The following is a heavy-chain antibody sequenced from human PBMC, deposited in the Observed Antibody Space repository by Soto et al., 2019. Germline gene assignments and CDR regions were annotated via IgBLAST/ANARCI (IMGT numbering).Heavy chain of an antibody. CDR2: IYHSGST. D-gene: IGHD3-10*01. CDR1: GGSISSGGYS. J-gene: IGHJ5*02. Sequence: PSETLSLTCAVSGGSISSGGYSWSWIRQPPGKGLEWIGYIYHSGSTYYNPSLKSRVTISVDRSKNQFSLNLSSVTAADTAVYYCARVNYYGSGNYDESLLDPWGQGTLVTVSS. CDR3: ARVNYYGSGNYDESLLDP. V-gene: IGHV4-30-2*01.